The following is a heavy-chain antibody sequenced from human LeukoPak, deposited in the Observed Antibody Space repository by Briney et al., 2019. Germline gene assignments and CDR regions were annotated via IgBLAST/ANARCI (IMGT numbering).Heavy chain of an antibody. CDR1: GFTFSPYN. J-gene: IGHJ3*02. V-gene: IGHV3-21*01. CDR3: ARDRAVGAFDI. Sequence: GGSLRLSCAASGFTFSPYNTNWVRQATGKGLEWVSSISSSSSQIYYADSVKGRFTITRDNAKSSLYLQMNSLRAEDTAMYYCARDRAVGAFDIWGQGTMVTVSS. CDR2: ISSSSSQI.